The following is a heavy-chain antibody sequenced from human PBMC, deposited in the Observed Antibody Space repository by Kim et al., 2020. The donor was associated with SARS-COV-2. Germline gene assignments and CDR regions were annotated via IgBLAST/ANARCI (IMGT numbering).Heavy chain of an antibody. CDR3: ARVTYYYDSSGSDY. Sequence: AQKFQGRVTITADKSTSTAYMELSSLRSEDTAVYYCARVTYYYDSSGSDYWGQGTLVTVSS. V-gene: IGHV1-69*04. D-gene: IGHD3-22*01. J-gene: IGHJ4*02.